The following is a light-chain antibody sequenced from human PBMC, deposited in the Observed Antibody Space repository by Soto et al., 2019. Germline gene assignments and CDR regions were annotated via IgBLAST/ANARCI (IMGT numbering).Light chain of an antibody. V-gene: IGKV1-5*01. CDR1: QSISSW. J-gene: IGKJ4*01. CDR3: QQYNSYPLT. Sequence: DIQMTQSPSTLSASVGDRVTITCRASQSISSWLAWYQQKPGKAPKLLIYDASSLESGVPARFSGSGSGTEFTLTISSLQPDDFATYYCQQYNSYPLTLCGGTKV. CDR2: DAS.